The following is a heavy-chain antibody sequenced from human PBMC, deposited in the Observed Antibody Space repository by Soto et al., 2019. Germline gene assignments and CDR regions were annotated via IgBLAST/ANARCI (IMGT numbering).Heavy chain of an antibody. CDR2: ISGSGGST. J-gene: IGHJ4*02. CDR3: AKLPYYDILTGSFDY. CDR1: GFTFSSYA. D-gene: IGHD3-9*01. V-gene: IGHV3-23*01. Sequence: PGGSLRLSCAASGFTFSSYAMSWVRQAPGKGLEWVSAISGSGGSTYYADSVKGRFTISRDNSKNTLYLQMNSLRAEDTAVYYCAKLPYYDILTGSFDYWGQGTLVTAPQ.